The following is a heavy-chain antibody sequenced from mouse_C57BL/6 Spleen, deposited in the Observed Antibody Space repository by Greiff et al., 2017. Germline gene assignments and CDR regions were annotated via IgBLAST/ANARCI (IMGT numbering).Heavy chain of an antibody. CDR1: GFTFSSYG. V-gene: IGHV5-6*01. CDR2: ISSGGSYT. J-gene: IGHJ3*01. Sequence: EVQLQQSGGDLVKPGGSLKLSCAASGFTFSSYGMSWVRQTPDKRLEWVATISSGGSYTYYPDSVKGRFTISSDNAKNTLYLQMSSLKSEDTAMYYCARHDYYSNYEGFAYWGQGTLVTVSA. D-gene: IGHD2-5*01. CDR3: ARHDYYSNYEGFAY.